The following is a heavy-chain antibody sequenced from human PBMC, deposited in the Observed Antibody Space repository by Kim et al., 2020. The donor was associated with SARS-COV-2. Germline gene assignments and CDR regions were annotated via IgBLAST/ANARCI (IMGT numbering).Heavy chain of an antibody. J-gene: IGHJ4*02. V-gene: IGHV3-74*01. D-gene: IGHD6-19*01. CDR3: ARRHFSSGWYYFDY. Sequence: DADSGKGRFTISRDNAKNTLYLQMNSLRAEDTAVYYCARRHFSSGWYYFDYWGQGTLVTVSS.